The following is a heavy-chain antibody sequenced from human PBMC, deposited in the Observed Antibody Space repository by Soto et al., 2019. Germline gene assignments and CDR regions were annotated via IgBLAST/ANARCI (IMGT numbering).Heavy chain of an antibody. CDR1: GFTFSSYS. J-gene: IGHJ6*02. CDR2: ISSNYNYI. CDR3: ARCHRTLMDFYYYYGMDV. Sequence: DVQLVESGGGLVRPGGSLRLSCEASGFTFSSYSMTWVRQAPGKGLEWVSSISSNYNYIYYADSVKGRFTISRDNGNSLYLQMNSLRAEDTAIYYCARCHRTLMDFYYYYGMDVWGQGTTVTVSS. D-gene: IGHD3-10*01. V-gene: IGHV3-21*02.